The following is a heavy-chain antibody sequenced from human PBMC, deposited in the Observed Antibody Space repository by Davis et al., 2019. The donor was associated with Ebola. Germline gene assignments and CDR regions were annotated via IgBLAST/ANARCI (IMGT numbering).Heavy chain of an antibody. V-gene: IGHV3-66*01. D-gene: IGHD2-2*01. CDR3: ARFHCSSTSCRISHYYYGMDV. J-gene: IGHJ6*02. Sequence: AGSLTLSCAASGFTVSSNYMSWVRQAQGKGLEWVSVIYSGGSTYYADSVKGRFTISRDNSKNTLYLQMNSLRAEDTAVYYCARFHCSSTSCRISHYYYGMDVWGQGTTVTVSS. CDR1: GFTVSSNY. CDR2: IYSGGST.